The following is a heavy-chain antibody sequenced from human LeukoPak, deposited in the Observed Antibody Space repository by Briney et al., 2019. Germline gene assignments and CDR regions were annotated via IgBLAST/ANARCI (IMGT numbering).Heavy chain of an antibody. D-gene: IGHD3-9*01. CDR1: GYTFTGYY. J-gene: IGHJ6*03. Sequence: ASVKVSCKASGYTFTGYYMHWVRQAPGQGLEWMGWINPNSGGTNYAQKFQGRVTMTRDTSISTAYMELSRLRSDDTAVYHCARDGSYDILTGYSFPLSYYMDVWGKGTTVTISS. CDR2: INPNSGGT. V-gene: IGHV1-2*02. CDR3: ARDGSYDILTGYSFPLSYYMDV.